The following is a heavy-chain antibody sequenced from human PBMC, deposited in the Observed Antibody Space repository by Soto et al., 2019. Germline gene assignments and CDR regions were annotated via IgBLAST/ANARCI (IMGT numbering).Heavy chain of an antibody. D-gene: IGHD5-12*01. V-gene: IGHV1-18*01. CDR3: ATHRPCSGYDCFSGPQFDY. CDR2: ISAYNGNT. Sequence: GASVKVSCKASGYTFTSYGISWVRQAPGQGLEWMGWISAYNGNTNYAQKLQGRVTMTTDTSTSTAYMELRSLRSDDTAVYYCATHRPCSGYDCFSGPQFDYWGQGTLVTVSS. J-gene: IGHJ4*02. CDR1: GYTFTSYG.